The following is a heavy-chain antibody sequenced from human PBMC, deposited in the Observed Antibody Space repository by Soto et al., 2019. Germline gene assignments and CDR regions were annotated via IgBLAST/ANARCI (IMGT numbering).Heavy chain of an antibody. CDR3: AKGEPHRAWAEYFQH. V-gene: IGHV3-30*18. Sequence: QVQLVESGGGVVQPGRSLRLSCAASGFTFSSYGMHWVRQAPGKGLEWVAVISYDGSNKYYADSVKGRFTISRDNSXTPLYLQMNSLRAEVTAVYYCAKGEPHRAWAEYFQHWGQGTMVTVSS. CDR1: GFTFSSYG. CDR2: ISYDGSNK. J-gene: IGHJ1*01.